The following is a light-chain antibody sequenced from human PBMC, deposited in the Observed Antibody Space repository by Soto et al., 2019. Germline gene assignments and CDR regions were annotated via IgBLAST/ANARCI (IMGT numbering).Light chain of an antibody. CDR3: QQRSNWPPRIT. CDR1: QSVSSY. V-gene: IGKV3-11*01. CDR2: DAS. J-gene: IGKJ5*01. Sequence: EIVLTQSPATLPLSPGERATLSCRASQSVSSYLAWYQQKPGQAPRLLIYDASNRATGIPARFSGSGSGTDFTLTISSLEPEDFAVYYCQQRSNWPPRITFGQVTRLEIK.